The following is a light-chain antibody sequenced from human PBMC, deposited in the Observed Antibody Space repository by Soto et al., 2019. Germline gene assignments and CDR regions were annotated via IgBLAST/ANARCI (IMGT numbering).Light chain of an antibody. V-gene: IGKV1-9*01. CDR2: VTS. CDR1: QGVGSY. J-gene: IGKJ4*01. Sequence: QLTQSPSSLSASVGDRVTITCRASQGVGSYLAWYQQKPGTAPKLLIYVTSTLQSGVPSRFSGSGSGTDFTLTISSLQPEDFATYYCQQHNSYALTVGGGTKVEIK. CDR3: QQHNSYALT.